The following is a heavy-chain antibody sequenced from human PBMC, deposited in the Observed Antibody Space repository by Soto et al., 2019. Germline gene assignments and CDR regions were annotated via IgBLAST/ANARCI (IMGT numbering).Heavy chain of an antibody. CDR2: ISAYNGNT. Sequence: QVNLVNSGAEVKKPGASWKVSGKASGSTLASNVTSGVRQALGQGLEWMGWISAYNGNTNYAQKLQGRVTMTTDTSTSTAYMELRSLRSDDTAVYYCARGNGLTGGYWGQGTLVTVSS. CDR3: ARGNGLTGGY. J-gene: IGHJ4*02. D-gene: IGHD3-22*01. CDR1: GSTLASNV. V-gene: IGHV1-18*01.